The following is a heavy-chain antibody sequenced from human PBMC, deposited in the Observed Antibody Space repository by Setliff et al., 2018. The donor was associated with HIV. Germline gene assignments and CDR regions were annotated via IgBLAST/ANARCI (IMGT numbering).Heavy chain of an antibody. V-gene: IGHV1-2*02. CDR1: GYTFDAKY. Sequence: ASVKVSCKTSGYTFDAKYIHWARQAPGQGLEWMGWINPNSGGTNYARKFQGRVTMTRDTSISTAYMELNSLRSDDTAVYYCATAGTHFFHPSSYMDVWGRGTTVTVSS. CDR2: INPNSGGT. D-gene: IGHD1-7*01. CDR3: ATAGTHFFHPSSYMDV. J-gene: IGHJ6*03.